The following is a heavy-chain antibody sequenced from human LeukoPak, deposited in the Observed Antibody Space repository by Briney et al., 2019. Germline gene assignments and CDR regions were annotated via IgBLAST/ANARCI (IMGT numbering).Heavy chain of an antibody. D-gene: IGHD6-13*01. CDR1: GGSFSGYS. J-gene: IGHJ4*02. CDR3: ARAARAAAGGYFDY. CDR2: IYYSGST. Sequence: PSETLSLTCAVYGGSFSGYSWSWIRQPPGKGLEWLGYIYYSGSTYYNPSLKSRATISVDTSKNQFSLKLSSVTAADTAVYYCARAARAAAGGYFDYWGQGTLVTVSS. V-gene: IGHV4-30-4*08.